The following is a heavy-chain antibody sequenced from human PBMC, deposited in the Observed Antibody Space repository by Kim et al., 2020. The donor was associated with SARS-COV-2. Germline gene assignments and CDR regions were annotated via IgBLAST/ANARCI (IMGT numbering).Heavy chain of an antibody. J-gene: IGHJ6*02. CDR1: GFTFSGYW. Sequence: GGSLRLSCAASGFTFSGYWMYWVRQTPGKGLEWVSRIKPDGSSTSYADSVKGRFIISRDNTKNTLYLQMNSLRAEDTAVYYCAKDRNYAMDVWGQGSTVTVSS. CDR3: AKDRNYAMDV. CDR2: IKPDGSST. V-gene: IGHV3-74*01.